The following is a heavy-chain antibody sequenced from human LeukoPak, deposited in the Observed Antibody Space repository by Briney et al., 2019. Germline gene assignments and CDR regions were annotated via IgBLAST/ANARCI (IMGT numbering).Heavy chain of an antibody. CDR1: GGSFSTYY. D-gene: IGHD3-10*01. V-gene: IGHV4-59*01. CDR2: IYYSGNT. CDR3: ARRKAVVRAGSYYYYYGMDV. J-gene: IGHJ6*02. Sequence: SETLSLTCSVSGGSFSTYYWSWIRQPPGKGLEWIGYIYYSGNTNYNPSLKSRVTISVDTSKNQFALKLTSVTAADTAVYYCARRKAVVRAGSYYYYYGMDVWGQGTTVTVSS.